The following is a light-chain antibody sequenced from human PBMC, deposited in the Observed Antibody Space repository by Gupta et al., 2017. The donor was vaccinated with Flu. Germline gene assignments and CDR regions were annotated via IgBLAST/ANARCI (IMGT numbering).Light chain of an antibody. CDR3: QQYDGFWT. V-gene: IGKV1-5*03. J-gene: IGKJ1*01. Sequence: DIQMTQSPSTLSASVGDRVTITCRASQSISSWLAWYQQKPGKAPKLLIYQASTLQGGVPSRFSGSGSGTEFTLTISSLQPDDLATYYCQQYDGFWTFGQGTKVEIK. CDR1: QSISSW. CDR2: QAS.